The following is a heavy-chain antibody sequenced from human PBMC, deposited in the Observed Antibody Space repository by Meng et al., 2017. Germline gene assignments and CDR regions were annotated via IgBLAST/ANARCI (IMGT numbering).Heavy chain of an antibody. CDR3: ARVGMADPPD. J-gene: IGHJ4*02. D-gene: IGHD5-24*01. CDR2: ISYDGSNK. Sequence: VWLVEAGGGLAQPGRSLGLSCAASGFTFSSYARHWVRQAPGKGLEWVAVISYDGSNKYYADSVKGRFTISRDKSKNTLYLQMNSLRAEDTAVYYCARVGMADPPDWGQGTLVTVSS. CDR1: GFTFSSYA. V-gene: IGHV3-30*01.